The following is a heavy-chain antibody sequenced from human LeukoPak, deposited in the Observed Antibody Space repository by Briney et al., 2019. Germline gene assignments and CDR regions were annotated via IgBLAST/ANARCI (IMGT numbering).Heavy chain of an antibody. J-gene: IGHJ5*02. CDR1: GGSLSNYY. V-gene: IGHV4-59*01. CDR2: ISYSGSA. Sequence: PSETLSLTCTVSGGSLSNYYWSWIRQPPGKGLEWIGDISYSGSANYNPSLKSRVTILIDTSKNQFSLDLSSVTAADTAVYYCAARIAAAAGRWFDPRGQGTLVTVSS. CDR3: AARIAAAAGRWFDP. D-gene: IGHD6-13*01.